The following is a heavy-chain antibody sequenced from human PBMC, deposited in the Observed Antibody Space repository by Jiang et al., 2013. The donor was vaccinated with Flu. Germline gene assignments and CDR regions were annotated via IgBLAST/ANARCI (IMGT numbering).Heavy chain of an antibody. D-gene: IGHD3-10*01. J-gene: IGHJ6*02. CDR3: ARGPRFGYYYGMDV. Sequence: LLKPSETLSLTCAVYGGSFSGYYWSWIRQPPGKGLEWIGEINHSGSTNYNPSLKSRVTISVDTSKNQFSLKLSSVTAADTAVYYCARGPRFGYYYGMDVWGQGTTVTVSS. V-gene: IGHV4-34*01. CDR2: INHSGST. CDR1: GGSFSGYY.